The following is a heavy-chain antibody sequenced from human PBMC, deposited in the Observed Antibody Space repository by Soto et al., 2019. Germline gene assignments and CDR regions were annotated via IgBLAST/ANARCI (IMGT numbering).Heavy chain of an antibody. CDR2: ISPYDGNT. V-gene: IGHV1-18*01. J-gene: IGHJ6*02. CDR3: ARGGYYDSSGSRNYHYYGMNV. CDR1: GYTFSTYG. Sequence: ASVKVSCKASGYTFSTYGINWVRQAPGQGLEWLGWISPYDGNTKYAQILQGRVSMTTDTSTKTAYMEVRSLRSDDTAVYYCARGGYYDSSGSRNYHYYGMNVWGQGTTV. D-gene: IGHD3-22*01.